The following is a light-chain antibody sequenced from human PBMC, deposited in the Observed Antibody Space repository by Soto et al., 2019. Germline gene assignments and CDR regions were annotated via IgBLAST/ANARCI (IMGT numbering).Light chain of an antibody. Sequence: QSVLTQPPSASGIPGQRVTISCSGSRSNLGSNNVNWYQQLPGTAPRLLTFNNHLRPSGVPDRFSGSKSGTSASLAISGLQSEDEGDYYCAAWDDSLDGYVFGTGTKLTVL. CDR1: RSNLGSNN. J-gene: IGLJ1*01. CDR2: NNH. CDR3: AAWDDSLDGYV. V-gene: IGLV1-44*01.